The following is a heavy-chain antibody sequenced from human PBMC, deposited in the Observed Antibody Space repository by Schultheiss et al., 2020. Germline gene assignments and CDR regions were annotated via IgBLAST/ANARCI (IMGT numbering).Heavy chain of an antibody. CDR2: ISSRENST. V-gene: IGHV3-11*01. Sequence: GGSLRLSCAASGFDFSDYYMSWIRQAPGKGLEWVSTISSRENSTYYADSVKGRFTMSRDNAKNSLYLQMNSLRAEDTALYYCARAHNRRVLWFRESVEYYAMDVWGQGTTVTVSS. CDR3: ARAHNRRVLWFRESVEYYAMDV. D-gene: IGHD3-10*01. CDR1: GFDFSDYY. J-gene: IGHJ6*02.